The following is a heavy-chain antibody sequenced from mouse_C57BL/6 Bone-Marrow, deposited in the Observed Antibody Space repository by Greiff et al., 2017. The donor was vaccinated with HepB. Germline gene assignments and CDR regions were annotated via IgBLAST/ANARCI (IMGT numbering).Heavy chain of an antibody. CDR3: ARSRRVLRTY. Sequence: QVQLKQSGAELARPGASVKLSCKASGYTFTSYGISWVKQRTGQGLEWIGEIYPRSGNTYYNEKFKGKATLTADKSSSKAYMELRSLTSEDSAVYFCARSRRVLRTYWGQGTTLTVSS. CDR2: IYPRSGNT. J-gene: IGHJ2*01. CDR1: GYTFTSYG. D-gene: IGHD1-1*01. V-gene: IGHV1-81*01.